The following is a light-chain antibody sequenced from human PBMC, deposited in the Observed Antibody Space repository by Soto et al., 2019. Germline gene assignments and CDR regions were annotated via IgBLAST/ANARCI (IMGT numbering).Light chain of an antibody. CDR1: SSDLAIYNY. CDR3: SSYTDSGTRV. V-gene: IGLV2-14*01. CDR2: QVT. Sequence: QSALTQPASVSGSPGQSITISCTGTSSDLAIYNYVSWYQQQPGKAPKLMIYQVTNRPSGVSNRFSGSRSGNTASLTISGLQAEDEADYYCSSYTDSGTRVFGTGTKVTVL. J-gene: IGLJ1*01.